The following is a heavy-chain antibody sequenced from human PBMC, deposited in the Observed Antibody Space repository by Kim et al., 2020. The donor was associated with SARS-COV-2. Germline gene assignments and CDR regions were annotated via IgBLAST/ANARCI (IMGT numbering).Heavy chain of an antibody. D-gene: IGHD5-18*01. V-gene: IGHV3-23*01. J-gene: IGHJ6*03. CDR3: AKAGTVLVNFYYYYMDV. Sequence: SVKGRFTVSKDNSKTTLYLQMNSLRADDTAVYYCAKAGTVLVNFYYYYMDVWGKGTTVTVSS.